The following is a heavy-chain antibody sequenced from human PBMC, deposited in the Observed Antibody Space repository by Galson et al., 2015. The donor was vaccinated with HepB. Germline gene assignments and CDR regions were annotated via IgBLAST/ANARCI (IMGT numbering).Heavy chain of an antibody. D-gene: IGHD3-22*01. CDR1: GFTFSSYG. Sequence: SLRLSCAASGFTFSSYGMHWVRQAPGKGLEWVAVIWYDGSNKYYADSVKGRYTISRDNSKNTLYLQMNSLRAEDTAVYYCARGFGRRRDYYDDAPPWGQGTLVTVSS. J-gene: IGHJ5*02. CDR2: IWYDGSNK. V-gene: IGHV3-33*01. CDR3: ARGFGRRRDYYDDAPP.